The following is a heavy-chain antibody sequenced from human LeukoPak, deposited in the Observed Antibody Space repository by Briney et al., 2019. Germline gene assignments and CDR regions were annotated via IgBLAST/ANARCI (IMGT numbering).Heavy chain of an antibody. CDR2: ISSSGSTI. CDR1: GFTFSSYE. J-gene: IGHJ4*02. D-gene: IGHD1-26*01. Sequence: GSLRLSCAASGFTFSSYEMNWVRQAPGKGLEWVSYISSSGSTIYYADSVKGRFTISRDSAKNSLYLQMNSLRAEDTAVYYCARGDSGSYYFDYWGQGTLVTVSS. V-gene: IGHV3-48*03. CDR3: ARGDSGSYYFDY.